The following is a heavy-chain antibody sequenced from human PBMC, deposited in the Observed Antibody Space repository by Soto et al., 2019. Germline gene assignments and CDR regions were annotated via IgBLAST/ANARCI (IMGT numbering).Heavy chain of an antibody. CDR1: GGTFSSYT. CDR2: IIPILGIA. J-gene: IGHJ4*02. Sequence: QVQLVQSGAEVKKPGSSVKVSCKASGGTFSSYTISWVRQAPGQGLEWMGRIIPILGIANYAQKFQGRVTITADKSSSTAYMELSSLRSEDTAVYYCATTNGREIPGNYWGQGTLVTVSS. CDR3: ATTNGREIPGNY. D-gene: IGHD1-26*01. V-gene: IGHV1-69*02.